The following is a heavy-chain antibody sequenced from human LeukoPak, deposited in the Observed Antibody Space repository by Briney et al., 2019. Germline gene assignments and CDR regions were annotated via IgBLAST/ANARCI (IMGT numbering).Heavy chain of an antibody. D-gene: IGHD3-3*01. Sequence: PGGSLRLSCAGSGFSFSDYSMNWVRQAPGKGLEWVSYISASSGTIYYADSVTGRFTISRDNAKNSLYLQMNSLRAEDTALYYCARGQGDFWSGHFYYYYMDVWGKGTTVTVSS. CDR1: GFSFSDYS. CDR2: ISASSGTI. V-gene: IGHV3-48*04. CDR3: ARGQGDFWSGHFYYYYMDV. J-gene: IGHJ6*03.